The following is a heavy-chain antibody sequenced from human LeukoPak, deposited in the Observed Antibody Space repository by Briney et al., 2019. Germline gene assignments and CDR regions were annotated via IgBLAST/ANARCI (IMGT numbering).Heavy chain of an antibody. D-gene: IGHD4-23*01. Sequence: GRSLRLSCAASGFTFSSYGMHWVRQAPGKGLEWVAVIWYDGSNKYYADSVKGRFTISRDNSKNTLYLQIDSLRGEDTGVYYCARGGSLYYGGNSGADYWGGGTLVTVSS. J-gene: IGHJ4*02. V-gene: IGHV3-33*01. CDR2: IWYDGSNK. CDR3: ARGGSLYYGGNSGADY. CDR1: GFTFSSYG.